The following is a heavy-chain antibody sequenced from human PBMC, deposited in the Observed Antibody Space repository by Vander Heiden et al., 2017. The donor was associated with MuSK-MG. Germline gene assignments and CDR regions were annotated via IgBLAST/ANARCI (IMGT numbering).Heavy chain of an antibody. CDR2: IYYSGSN. D-gene: IGHD6-13*01. V-gene: IGHV4-31*03. CDR1: GGSISSGGYY. CDR3: ARDRIAAAATGYYYYYGMDV. J-gene: IGHJ6*02. Sequence: QVQLQESGPGLVKPSQTLSLTCTVSGGSISSGGYYWSWIRQHPGKGLEWIGYIYYSGSNYYNPSIKSRVTIAVDTSKNQFSLKLSSVTAADTAVYYCARDRIAAAATGYYYYYGMDVWGQGTTVTVSS.